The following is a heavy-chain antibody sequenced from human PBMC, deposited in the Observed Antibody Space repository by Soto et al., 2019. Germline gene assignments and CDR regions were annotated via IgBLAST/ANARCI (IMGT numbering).Heavy chain of an antibody. CDR3: ARELLFYDSDGFSWDDAFDI. CDR1: GGSLSSSAYS. V-gene: IGHV4-30-2*01. J-gene: IGHJ3*02. CDR2: IYQSGST. D-gene: IGHD3-22*01. Sequence: SLTCAVSGGSLSSSAYSWSWIRQPPGKGLEWIGFIYQSGSTYYNPSLKSRVTMSLDRPKNQFSPKLSSVTAADTAVYYCARELLFYDSDGFSWDDAFDIWGQGTMVTVSS.